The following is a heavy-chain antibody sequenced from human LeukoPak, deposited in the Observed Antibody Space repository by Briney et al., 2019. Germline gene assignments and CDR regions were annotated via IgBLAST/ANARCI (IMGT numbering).Heavy chain of an antibody. V-gene: IGHV3-23*01. Sequence: PGGSLRLSCAASGFTFSSYAMSWVRQAPGKGLEWVSAISGSGGSTYYADSVKGRFTISRDNSKNTLYLQMNSLRAEGTAVYYCASQQWLVSPFDYWGQGTLVTVSS. CDR1: GFTFSSYA. CDR2: ISGSGGST. CDR3: ASQQWLVSPFDY. D-gene: IGHD6-19*01. J-gene: IGHJ4*02.